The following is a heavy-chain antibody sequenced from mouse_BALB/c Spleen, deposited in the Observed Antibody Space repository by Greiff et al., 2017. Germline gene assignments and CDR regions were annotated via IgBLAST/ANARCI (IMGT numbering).Heavy chain of an antibody. V-gene: IGHV1-69*02. J-gene: IGHJ3*01. Sequence: VQLQQPGAELVRPGASVKLSCKASGYTFTSYWINWVKQRPGQGLEWIGNIYPSDSYTNYNQKFKDKATLTVDKSSSTAYMQLSSPTSEDSAVYYCTREVRGAMDYWGQGTLVTVSA. CDR1: GYTFTSYW. CDR2: IYPSDSYT. D-gene: IGHD2-14*01. CDR3: TREVRGAMDY.